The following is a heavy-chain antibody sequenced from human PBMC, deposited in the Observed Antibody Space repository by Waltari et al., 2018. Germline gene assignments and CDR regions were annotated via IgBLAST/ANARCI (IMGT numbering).Heavy chain of an antibody. CDR2: LIPIFGTA. CDR3: ATEGQLGRSLCY. V-gene: IGHV1-69*14. D-gene: IGHD6-13*01. CDR1: GGTFSSYA. J-gene: IGHJ4*02. Sequence: QVQLVQSGAEVKKPGSSVKVSCKASGGTFSSYAINWVRQAPGQGHEWMGWLIPIFGTANYAQKFQVRVTMTEDTSTDTAYMELSILRSEDTAVYYCATEGQLGRSLCYWGQGTLVTVSS.